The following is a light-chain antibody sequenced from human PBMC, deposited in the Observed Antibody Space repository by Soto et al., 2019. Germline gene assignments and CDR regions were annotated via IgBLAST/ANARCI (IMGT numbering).Light chain of an antibody. CDR3: QQRRNWLT. CDR2: HAS. V-gene: IGKV3-11*01. CDR1: QSVGSY. Sequence: EVVLTQSPATLSLSPGERATLSCRASQSVGSYLDWYQQKPGQAPRLLIYHASSRATGIPARFSGSGSVTDFTLTIRSLEPEDFAVYYCQQRRNWLTFGGGTKVECK. J-gene: IGKJ4*01.